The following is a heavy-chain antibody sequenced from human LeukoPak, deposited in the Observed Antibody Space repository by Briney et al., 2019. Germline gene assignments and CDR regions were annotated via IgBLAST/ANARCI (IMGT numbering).Heavy chain of an antibody. D-gene: IGHD3-22*01. J-gene: IGHJ4*02. CDR3: AKDAPSGYYYW. V-gene: IGHV3-30*02. Sequence: GGSLRLPCAASGFTFSSFGMHWVRQAPGKGLEWVSFIRFDGSNRYYADSVKGRFTISRDNSKNTLFLQMNSLRVEDTAVYYCAKDAPSGYYYWWGQGALVTVSS. CDR2: IRFDGSNR. CDR1: GFTFSSFG.